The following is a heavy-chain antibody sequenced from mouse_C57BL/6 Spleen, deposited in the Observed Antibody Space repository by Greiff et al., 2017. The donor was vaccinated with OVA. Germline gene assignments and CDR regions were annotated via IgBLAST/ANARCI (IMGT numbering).Heavy chain of an antibody. Sequence: VQLQQSGAELVRPGSSVKLSCKASGYTFTSYWMHWVKQRPIQGLEWIGNIDPSDSETHYNQKFKDKATLTVDKSSSTAYMQLSSLTSEDSAVYYCARSGSGYYYFDYWGQGTTLTVSS. CDR3: ARSGSGYYYFDY. J-gene: IGHJ2*01. CDR2: IDPSDSET. D-gene: IGHD3-2*02. V-gene: IGHV1-52*01. CDR1: GYTFTSYW.